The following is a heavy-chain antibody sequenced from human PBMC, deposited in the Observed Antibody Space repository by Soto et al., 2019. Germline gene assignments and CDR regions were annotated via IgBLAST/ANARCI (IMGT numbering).Heavy chain of an antibody. D-gene: IGHD6-19*01. CDR3: ARRGIAVVGGYYYMDV. CDR2: TYYSGST. J-gene: IGHJ6*03. V-gene: IGHV4-59*08. CDR1: GGSISSYY. Sequence: SETLSLTCTVSGGSISSYYWSWIRQPPGKGLEWIGYTYYSGSTNYNPSLKSRVTISVDTSKNQFSLKLSSVTAADTAVYYCARRGIAVVGGYYYMDVWGKGTTVTVSS.